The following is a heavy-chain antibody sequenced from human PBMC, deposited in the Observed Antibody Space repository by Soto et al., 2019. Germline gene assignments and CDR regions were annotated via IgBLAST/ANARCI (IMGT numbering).Heavy chain of an antibody. V-gene: IGHV1-46*01. CDR3: ARRTCSDVNCYSNWFAP. Sequence: QVQLVQSGAEVKEPGASVEVSCKASGYTFTAYYMHWVRQAPGQGLEWMGIINPTDGSTTYAKKFKGRNTMTKDTSTSIFYMELSGLRSEDTTVYYFARRTCSDVNCYSNWFAPWGQGNLVTVS. CDR1: GYTFTAYY. J-gene: IGHJ5*02. D-gene: IGHD2-15*01. CDR2: INPTDGST.